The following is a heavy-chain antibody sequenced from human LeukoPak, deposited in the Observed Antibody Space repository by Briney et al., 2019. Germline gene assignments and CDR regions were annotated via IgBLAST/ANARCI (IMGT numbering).Heavy chain of an antibody. J-gene: IGHJ4*02. CDR3: AKVSPSSSWYGVSY. V-gene: IGHV3-30*18. CDR2: ISYDGSNK. CDR1: GFTFSSYN. Sequence: GGSLRLSCAASGFTFSSYNMNWVRQAPGKGLEWVAVISYDGSNKYYADSVKGRFTISRDNSKNTLYLQMNSLRAEDTAVYYCAKVSPSSSWYGVSYWGQGTLVTVSS. D-gene: IGHD6-13*01.